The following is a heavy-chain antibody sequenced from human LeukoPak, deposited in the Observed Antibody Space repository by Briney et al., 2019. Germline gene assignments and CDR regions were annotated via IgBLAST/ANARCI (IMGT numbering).Heavy chain of an antibody. J-gene: IGHJ5*02. V-gene: IGHV4-38-2*02. D-gene: IGHD6-13*01. CDR1: GYSISSGYY. Sequence: PSETLSLTCTVSGYSISSGYYWGWIRQPPGKGLEWIGSIYYSGSTYYNPSLKSRVTISVDTSKDQFSLKLSSVTAADTAVYYCARHGRIAAAGSPWGQGTLVTVSS. CDR3: ARHGRIAAAGSP. CDR2: IYYSGST.